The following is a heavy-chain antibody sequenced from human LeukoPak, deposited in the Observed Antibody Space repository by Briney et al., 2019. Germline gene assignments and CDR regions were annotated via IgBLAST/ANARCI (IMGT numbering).Heavy chain of an antibody. D-gene: IGHD1-26*01. CDR2: ISGSGGST. CDR1: GFTFTSYA. J-gene: IGHJ4*02. Sequence: PGGSLRLSCAASGFTFTSYAMSRVRQAPGKGLEWVSTISGSGGSTYYPDSMKGRFTISRDNSKNTLYLQMSSLRAEDTAVYYCAVRERDYWGQGTLVTVSS. V-gene: IGHV3-23*01. CDR3: AVRERDY.